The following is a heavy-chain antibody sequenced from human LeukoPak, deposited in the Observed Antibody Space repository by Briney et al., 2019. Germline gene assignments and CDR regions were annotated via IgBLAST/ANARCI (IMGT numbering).Heavy chain of an antibody. D-gene: IGHD6-19*01. CDR3: ARGHSGSGDY. Sequence: QSGRSLRLSCAASGFTFSSYTMNWVRQAPGKGLEWVSYIISSSSTIYYADSVKGRFTIARDNAKNSLYLQMNSLRAEDTAVYYCARGHSGSGDYGGQGTLVTVSS. CDR2: IISSSSTI. CDR1: GFTFSSYT. V-gene: IGHV3-48*01. J-gene: IGHJ4*02.